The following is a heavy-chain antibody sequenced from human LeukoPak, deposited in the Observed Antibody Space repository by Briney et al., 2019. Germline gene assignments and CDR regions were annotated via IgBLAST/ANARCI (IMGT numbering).Heavy chain of an antibody. V-gene: IGHV3-23*01. Sequence: GGSLRLSCAASGFTFSSYAMSWVRQAPGKGLEWVSAISGSGGSTYYADSVKGRFTISRDNSKNTLYLQMNSLRAEDTAVYYCAKDGKHRVVQAPRVYYYYYYMDVWGKGTTVTVSS. CDR3: AKDGKHRVVQAPRVYYYYYYMDV. J-gene: IGHJ6*03. CDR1: GFTFSSYA. D-gene: IGHD2-2*01. CDR2: ISGSGGST.